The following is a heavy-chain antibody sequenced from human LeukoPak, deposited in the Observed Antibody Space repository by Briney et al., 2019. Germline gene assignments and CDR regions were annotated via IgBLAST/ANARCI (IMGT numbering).Heavy chain of an antibody. CDR3: AHSSNTVSPFDY. CDR2: IYHSGST. D-gene: IGHD4-17*01. V-gene: IGHV4-38-2*02. J-gene: IGHJ4*02. Sequence: PSETLSLACTVSGYSISSGYYWGWIRQPPGKGLEWIGSIYHSGSTYYNPSLKSRVTISVDTSKNQFSLKLSSVTAADTAVYYCAHSSNTVSPFDYWGQGTLVTVSS. CDR1: GYSISSGYY.